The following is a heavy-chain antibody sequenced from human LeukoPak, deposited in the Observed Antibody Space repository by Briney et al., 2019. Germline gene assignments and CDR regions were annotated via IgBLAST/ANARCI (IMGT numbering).Heavy chain of an antibody. D-gene: IGHD1-26*01. CDR1: GFTFTNYA. CDR3: ARGGSYYVSDLDY. V-gene: IGHV3-30-3*01. J-gene: IGHJ4*02. Sequence: GGSLRLSCAASGFTFTNYAMYWVRQALGKGLEWVAVISYDENNKYYADSVEGRFTISRDNSKNTLYLQMNSLRAEDTAVYYCARGGSYYVSDLDYWGQGTLATVPS. CDR2: ISYDENNK.